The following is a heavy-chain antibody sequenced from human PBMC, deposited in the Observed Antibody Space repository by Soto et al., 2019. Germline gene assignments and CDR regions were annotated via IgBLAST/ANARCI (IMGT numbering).Heavy chain of an antibody. CDR2: IHYNGNT. V-gene: IGHV4-59*01. CDR1: GDSISGYS. D-gene: IGHD5-12*01. Sequence: SETLSLTCTVSGDSISGYSWSWVRQPPGKGLEWIGNIHYNGNTKYSPSLKSRVTMSVDTSKNQFSLKLISVTAADTAKYFCAREGNLGRWLQPLDFWGQGTLVT. J-gene: IGHJ4*02. CDR3: AREGNLGRWLQPLDF.